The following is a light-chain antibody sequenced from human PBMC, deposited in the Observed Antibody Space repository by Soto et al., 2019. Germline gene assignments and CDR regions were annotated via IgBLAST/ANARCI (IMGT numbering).Light chain of an antibody. V-gene: IGKV3-15*01. J-gene: IGKJ2*01. Sequence: ERVMTQSPATLSVSPGDRVTLSCRASQSVSSNVAWYQQKPGQAPRLLIYGASTRATGIPARFSGSGSGTEFTLTISSLQSEDFAVYYCQQYNNWPPYTFGQGTKLEIK. CDR1: QSVSSN. CDR3: QQYNNWPPYT. CDR2: GAS.